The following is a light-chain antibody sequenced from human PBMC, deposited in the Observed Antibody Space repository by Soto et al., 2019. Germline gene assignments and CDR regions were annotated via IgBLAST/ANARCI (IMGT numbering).Light chain of an antibody. Sequence: IVLTQSPGTLSLSPGERATLSCRASQSVSSSSLAWFQQKPGQAPRLLIYGASSRATGIPDRFSGSGSGTDFTLTISRLEPEDFAVYYCQQYHNWPITFGQGTRLEIK. CDR2: GAS. J-gene: IGKJ5*01. CDR1: QSVSSSS. V-gene: IGKV3-20*01. CDR3: QQYHNWPIT.